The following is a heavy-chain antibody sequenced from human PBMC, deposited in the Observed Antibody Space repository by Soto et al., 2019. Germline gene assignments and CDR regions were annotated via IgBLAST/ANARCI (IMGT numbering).Heavy chain of an antibody. CDR2: ISNDGIKK. CDR1: GFTFSSYG. D-gene: IGHD1-26*01. Sequence: QVQLVESGGGVVQPGGSLRLSCAASGFTFSSYGVHWVRQAPGKGLEWVAVISNDGIKKNYGESAKGRFTISRENSKNTLYLQMNSLRTENTAVYYCAKSPQWVAKGGMDVWGQGTTVTVSS. V-gene: IGHV3-30*18. CDR3: AKSPQWVAKGGMDV. J-gene: IGHJ6*02.